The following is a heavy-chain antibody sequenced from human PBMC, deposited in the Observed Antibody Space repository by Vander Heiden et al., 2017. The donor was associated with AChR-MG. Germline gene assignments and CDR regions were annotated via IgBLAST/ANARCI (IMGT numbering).Heavy chain of an antibody. CDR1: GFSLSTSGVG. J-gene: IGHJ3*02. V-gene: IGHV2-5*02. Sequence: QITLKESGPTLVKPTQTLTLTCTFSGFSLSTSGVGVGWIRQPPGKALEWLALIYWDDDKRYSPSLKSRLTITKDTSKNPVVLTMTNMDPVDTATYYCAHTDDLKIVGVAKTANDAFDIWGQGTMVTVSS. CDR2: IYWDDDK. D-gene: IGHD3-3*01. CDR3: AHTDDLKIVGVAKTANDAFDI.